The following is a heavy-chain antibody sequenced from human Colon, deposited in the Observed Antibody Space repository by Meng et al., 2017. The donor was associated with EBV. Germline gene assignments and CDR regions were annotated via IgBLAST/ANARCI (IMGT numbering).Heavy chain of an antibody. J-gene: IGHJ4*02. CDR1: WGSCSGLF. V-gene: IGHV4-34*01. CDR2: FNPGGGT. D-gene: IGHD2-21*01. Sequence: QVCLLQCGAGLLTPCGNAPLACGAYWGSCSGLFGGRIRQSPWKVLEWIGEFNPGGGTKYIPYSKSRVTISVDTSKNRLSLGLTSVTAADTAVYYCASFDHIPRRNYFDYWGQGTLVTVSS. CDR3: ASFDHIPRRNYFDY.